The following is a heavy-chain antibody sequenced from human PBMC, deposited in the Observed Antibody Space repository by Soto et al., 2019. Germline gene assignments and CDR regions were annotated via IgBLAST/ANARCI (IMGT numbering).Heavy chain of an antibody. CDR2: MYYSGST. CDR3: ARQDYYDSSAHPYYFDY. V-gene: IGHV4-39*01. CDR1: GDSISSSSYY. J-gene: IGHJ4*02. D-gene: IGHD3-22*01. Sequence: QLQLQESGPGLVKPSDTLSLTCTVSGDSISSSSYYCGWIRQPPGKGLEWIGSMYYSGSTYYNPSLKSRVTISVNTSKNKFSLKLSAGTATDTAVYYCARQDYYDSSAHPYYFDYRGQGTMVTVSS.